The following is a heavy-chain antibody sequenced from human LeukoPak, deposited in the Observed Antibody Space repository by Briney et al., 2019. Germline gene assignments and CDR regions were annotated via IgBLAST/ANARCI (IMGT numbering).Heavy chain of an antibody. CDR2: IYYSGST. J-gene: IGHJ4*02. CDR3: ARDYYSYADY. D-gene: IGHD5-18*01. Sequence: PSETLSLTCTVSGGSISSYHWSWIRQPPGKGLEWIAYIYYSGSTNYNPSLKSRVTISVDTSKNQFSLKLSSMTAADTAVYYCARDYYSYADYWGQGTLVTVSS. CDR1: GGSISSYH. V-gene: IGHV4-59*01.